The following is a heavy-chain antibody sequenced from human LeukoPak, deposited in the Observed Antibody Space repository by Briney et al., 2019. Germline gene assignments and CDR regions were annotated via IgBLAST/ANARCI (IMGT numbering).Heavy chain of an antibody. Sequence: GGSLRLSCTASGFTFSSYGMHWVRQAPGKGLEWVAVIWYDGSSKYYADSVKGRFTISRDDSKNTLYLQMNSLRVEDTAVYYCARVADSSGYSTDFWGQGTLVTVSS. J-gene: IGHJ4*02. CDR2: IWYDGSSK. V-gene: IGHV3-33*01. CDR3: ARVADSSGYSTDF. D-gene: IGHD3-22*01. CDR1: GFTFSSYG.